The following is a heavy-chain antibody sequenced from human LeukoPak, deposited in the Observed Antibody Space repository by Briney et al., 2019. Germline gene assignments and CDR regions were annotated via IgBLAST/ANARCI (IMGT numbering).Heavy chain of an antibody. CDR1: GGSISSGSYY. Sequence: SQILSLTCTVSGGSISSGSYYWSWIRQPAGKGLEWIGRIYTSGSTNYNPSLKSRVTMSVDTSKNQFSLKLSSVTAADTAVYYRARTPSYSSSWYYFDYWGQGTLVTVSS. D-gene: IGHD6-13*01. J-gene: IGHJ4*02. CDR2: IYTSGST. V-gene: IGHV4-61*02. CDR3: ARTPSYSSSWYYFDY.